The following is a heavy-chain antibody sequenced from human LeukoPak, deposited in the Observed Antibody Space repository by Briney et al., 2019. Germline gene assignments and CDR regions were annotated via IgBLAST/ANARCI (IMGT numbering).Heavy chain of an antibody. CDR3: AKDGSSGPLDY. V-gene: IGHV3-30*18. CDR1: GFTFSSYG. CDR2: ISYDGSNK. D-gene: IGHD3-22*01. Sequence: PGGSLRLSCAASGFTFSSYGVHWVRQAPGKGLEWVAVISYDGSNKYYADSVKGRFTISRDNSKNTLYLQMNSLRAEDTAVYYCAKDGSSGPLDYWGQGTLVTVSS. J-gene: IGHJ4*02.